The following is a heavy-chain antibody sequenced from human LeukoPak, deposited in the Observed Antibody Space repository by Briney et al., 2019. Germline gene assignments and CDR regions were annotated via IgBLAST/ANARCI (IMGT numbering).Heavy chain of an antibody. V-gene: IGHV3-23*01. CDR1: GSTLSSYA. CDR2: TSGSGGST. J-gene: IGHJ4*02. CDR3: AENGGSQCYSHLDS. D-gene: IGHD2-15*01. Sequence: GGSLRLSCAASGSTLSSYAMSWVRQAPGKGLEWVSGTSGSGGSTYYAGSVKGRFTISRDNSKNTLYLQMNSLRVEDTAVYYCAENGGSQCYSHLDSWGQGTLVTVSS.